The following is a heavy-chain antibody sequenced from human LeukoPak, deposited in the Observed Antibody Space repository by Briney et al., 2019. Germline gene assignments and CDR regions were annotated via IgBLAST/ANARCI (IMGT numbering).Heavy chain of an antibody. V-gene: IGHV5-51*01. CDR2: IYPGDSDT. Sequence: GESLKISCKGSGYSFTSYWIGWVRQMPGKGLEWMGIIYPGDSDTRYSPSFQGQVTISADKSISTAYLQWSSLKASDTAMYYCARQAVLLWFGDSWFDPWGQGTLVTVSS. CDR1: GYSFTSYW. J-gene: IGHJ5*02. CDR3: ARQAVLLWFGDSWFDP. D-gene: IGHD3-10*01.